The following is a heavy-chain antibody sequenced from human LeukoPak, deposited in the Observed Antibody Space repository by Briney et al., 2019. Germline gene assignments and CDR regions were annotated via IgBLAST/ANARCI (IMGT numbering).Heavy chain of an antibody. D-gene: IGHD1-1*01. J-gene: IGHJ4*02. Sequence: GASVKVSCKASGYTFTGYYMHWVRQAPGQGLEWMGRINPNSGGTNYAQKFQGRVTMTRDTSISTAYMELSRLRSDDTAVYYCARVRSPSTGTTEYSDYWGQGTLVTVSS. V-gene: IGHV1-2*06. CDR2: INPNSGGT. CDR3: ARVRSPSTGTTEYSDY. CDR1: GYTFTGYY.